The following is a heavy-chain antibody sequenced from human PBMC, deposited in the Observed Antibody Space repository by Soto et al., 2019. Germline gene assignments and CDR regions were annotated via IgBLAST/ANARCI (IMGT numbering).Heavy chain of an antibody. V-gene: IGHV3-20*04. D-gene: IGHD1-26*01. CDR1: GFTFDDYG. J-gene: IGHJ4*02. CDR3: ARRLGFLTNWGSYFRDY. Sequence: EVQLVESGGGVVRPGGSLRLSCAASGFTFDDYGMSWVRQAPGKGLEWGSGINWNGGSTGYADSVKGRLTISRDNAKNSLYLQMNSLRAEETALYYCARRLGFLTNWGSYFRDYWGQGTLVTVSS. CDR2: INWNGGST.